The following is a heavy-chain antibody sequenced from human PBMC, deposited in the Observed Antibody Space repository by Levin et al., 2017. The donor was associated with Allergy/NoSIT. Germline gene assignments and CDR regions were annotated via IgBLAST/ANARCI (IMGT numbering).Heavy chain of an antibody. J-gene: IGHJ6*02. Sequence: VASVKVSCKASGGTFSSYAISWVRQAPGQGLEWMGGIIPIFGTANYAQKFQGRVTITADESTSTAYMELSSLRSEDTAVYYCASDWNDLDYYYYGMDVWGQGTTVTVSS. V-gene: IGHV1-69*13. CDR1: GGTFSSYA. CDR3: ASDWNDLDYYYYGMDV. D-gene: IGHD1-1*01. CDR2: IIPIFGTA.